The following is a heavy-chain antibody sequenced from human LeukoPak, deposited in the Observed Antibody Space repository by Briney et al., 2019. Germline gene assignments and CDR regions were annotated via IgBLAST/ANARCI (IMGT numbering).Heavy chain of an antibody. Sequence: GGSLRLSCAASGSTFSSYAMSWVRQAPGKGLEWVSTISASGGSTDYVDSVKGRFTIARDNSKNTLYLQMNSLRAEDTAVYYCAKPDYYDSSGHYALPVYWGQGTLVTVSS. J-gene: IGHJ4*02. CDR1: GSTFSSYA. CDR2: ISASGGST. CDR3: AKPDYYDSSGHYALPVY. V-gene: IGHV3-23*01. D-gene: IGHD3-22*01.